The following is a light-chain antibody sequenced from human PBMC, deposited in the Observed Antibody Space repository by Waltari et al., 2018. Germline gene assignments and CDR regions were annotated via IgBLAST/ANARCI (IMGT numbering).Light chain of an antibody. CDR1: QSINNK. CDR3: QQHNNWPLIT. V-gene: IGKV3-15*01. CDR2: GAS. J-gene: IGKJ5*01. Sequence: EIVMTQSPATLSVSPGERVTLPCRASQSINNKLAWYQQKPGQAPRLLIYGASTRATGVPARFSGRGSGTEFTLTISSLQSEDFAVYYCQQHNNWPLITFGQGTRLEI.